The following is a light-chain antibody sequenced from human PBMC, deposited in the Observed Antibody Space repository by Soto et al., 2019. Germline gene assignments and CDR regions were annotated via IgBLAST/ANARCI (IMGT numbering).Light chain of an antibody. CDR2: DAS. J-gene: IGKJ1*01. CDR1: QSVSSN. CDR3: QQRSNWPPGGT. Sequence: EIVMTQSPATLSVSPGEWATLSCRASQSVSSNLARYQQKPGQAPRLLIYDASNRATGIPARFSGSGSGTDFTLTISSLEPEDFAVYYCQQRSNWPPGGTFGQGTKVDIK. V-gene: IGKV3-11*01.